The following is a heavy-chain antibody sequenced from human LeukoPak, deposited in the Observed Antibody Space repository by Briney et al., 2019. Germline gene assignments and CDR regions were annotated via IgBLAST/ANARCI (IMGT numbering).Heavy chain of an antibody. CDR2: IKQDGSEK. D-gene: IGHD4-17*01. J-gene: IGHJ6*03. CDR1: GFTFSSYW. CDR3: ARPREGGDGNYGSYYYYYRDA. V-gene: IGHV3-7*01. Sequence: QTGGSLRLSCAASGFTFSSYWMSWVRQAPGKGLEWVANIKQDGSEKYYVDSVKGRFTISRDNAKNSLYLQMNSLRAEDTAVYYGARPREGGDGNYGSYYYYYRDAWAKGTRFTVS.